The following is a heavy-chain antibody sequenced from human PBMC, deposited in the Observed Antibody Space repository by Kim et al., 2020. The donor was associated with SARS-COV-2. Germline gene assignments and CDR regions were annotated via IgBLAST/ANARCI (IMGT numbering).Heavy chain of an antibody. CDR3: TTDPTYYYGSGSYSSFDY. D-gene: IGHD3-10*01. CDR2: IKSKTDGGTT. CDR1: GFTFSNAW. J-gene: IGHJ4*02. Sequence: GGSLRLSCAASGFTFSNAWMSWVRQAPGKGLEWVGRIKSKTDGGTTDYAAPVKGRFTISRDDSKNTLYLQMNSLKTEDTAVYYCTTDPTYYYGSGSYSSFDYWGQGTLVTVSS. V-gene: IGHV3-15*01.